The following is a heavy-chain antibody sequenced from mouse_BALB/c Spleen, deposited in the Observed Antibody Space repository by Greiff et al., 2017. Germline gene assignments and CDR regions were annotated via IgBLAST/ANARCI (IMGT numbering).Heavy chain of an antibody. D-gene: IGHD1-2*01. J-gene: IGHJ4*01. V-gene: IGHV14-3*02. CDR1: GFNIKDTY. CDR2: IDPANGNT. Sequence: EVQRVESGAELVKPGASVKLSCTASGFNIKDTYMHWVKQRPEQGLEWIGRIDPANGNTKYDPKFQGKATITADTSSNTAYLQLSSLTSEDTAVYYCARSRLRAMDYWGQGTSVTVSS. CDR3: ARSRLRAMDY.